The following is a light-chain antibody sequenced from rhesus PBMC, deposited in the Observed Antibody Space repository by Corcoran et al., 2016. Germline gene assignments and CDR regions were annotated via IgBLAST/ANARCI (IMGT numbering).Light chain of an antibody. CDR1: QRVSSY. Sequence: EIVMTQSPATLSLSPGERAPLSCRASQRVSSYVDWYQQKPEQAPRLLIYGASSRANGIPDRFRGSGAGTDFTLIISSLEPEDVGVYYCQQYNNWMYSFGQGTKVEIK. V-gene: IGKV3S9*01. J-gene: IGKJ2*01. CDR3: QQYNNWMYS. CDR2: GAS.